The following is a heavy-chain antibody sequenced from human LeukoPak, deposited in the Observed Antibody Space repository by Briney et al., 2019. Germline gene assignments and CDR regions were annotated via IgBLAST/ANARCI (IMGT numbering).Heavy chain of an antibody. CDR1: GGSISSSSYY. CDR2: INHSGST. Sequence: KASETLSLTCTVSGGSISSSSYYWSWIRQPPGKGLEWIGEINHSGSTNYNPSLKSRVTISVDTSKNQFSLKLSSVTAADTAVYYCARVKNRIAAAGTGWFDPWGQGTLVTVSS. D-gene: IGHD6-13*01. J-gene: IGHJ5*02. CDR3: ARVKNRIAAAGTGWFDP. V-gene: IGHV4-39*07.